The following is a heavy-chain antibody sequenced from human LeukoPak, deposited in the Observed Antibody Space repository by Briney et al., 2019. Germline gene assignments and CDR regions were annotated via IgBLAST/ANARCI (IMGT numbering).Heavy chain of an antibody. CDR1: GGSISSGGYS. V-gene: IGHV4-30-2*01. J-gene: IGHJ4*02. CDR2: IYHSGRT. CDR3: ARTGSTVTMLYPFDH. D-gene: IGHD4-17*01. Sequence: SQTLSLTCAVSGGSISSGGYSWSWIRQPPGKGLEWIGYIYHSGRTYYNPSLKSRVTISIDRSKNQFSLRLSSVTAADTAVYYCARTGSTVTMLYPFDHWGQGTLVTVSS.